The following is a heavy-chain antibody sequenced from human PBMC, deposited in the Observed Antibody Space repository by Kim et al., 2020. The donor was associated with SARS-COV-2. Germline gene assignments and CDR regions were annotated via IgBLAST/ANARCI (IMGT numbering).Heavy chain of an antibody. V-gene: IGHV3-43*02. CDR3: TPHDSSWFDP. D-gene: IGHD3-22*01. Sequence: GGSLRLSCAVSGFTFHNYAMHWVRQHPGKGLEWVSFISGDGTSTYYADSVKGRFTISRDNSKNSLYLQVNSLRTEDTALYYCTPHDSSWFDPWGQGTLVTVSS. CDR1: GFTFHNYA. CDR2: ISGDGTST. J-gene: IGHJ5*02.